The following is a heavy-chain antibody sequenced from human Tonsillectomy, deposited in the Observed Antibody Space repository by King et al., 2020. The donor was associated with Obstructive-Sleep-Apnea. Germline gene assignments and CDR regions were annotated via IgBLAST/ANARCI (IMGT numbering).Heavy chain of an antibody. Sequence: QLQESGPGLVKPSETLSLTCTVSDYSISSDYYWGWIRQPPGKGLEWIGSSYHSGSTYYNPSLKSRVTISVVTSKNQFSLKLSSVTAADTAVYYCARADSSGYYNWVYWGQGTLVTVSS. J-gene: IGHJ4*02. CDR2: SYHSGST. V-gene: IGHV4-38-2*02. CDR1: DYSISSDYY. D-gene: IGHD3-22*01. CDR3: ARADSSGYYNWVY.